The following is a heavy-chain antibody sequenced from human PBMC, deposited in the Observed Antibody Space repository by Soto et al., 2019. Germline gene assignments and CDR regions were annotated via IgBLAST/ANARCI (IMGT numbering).Heavy chain of an antibody. V-gene: IGHV3-48*01. CDR3: ARDSDFWDIVVVPAARVTMFDY. Sequence: GGSLRLSCAASGFTFSSYSMNWVRQAPGKGLEWVSYISSSSNTIYYADSVKGRFTISRDNAKNSLYLQMNSLRADDTAVYYCARDSDFWDIVVVPAARVTMFDYWGQGTLVTVSS. D-gene: IGHD2-2*01. J-gene: IGHJ4*02. CDR2: ISSSSNTI. CDR1: GFTFSSYS.